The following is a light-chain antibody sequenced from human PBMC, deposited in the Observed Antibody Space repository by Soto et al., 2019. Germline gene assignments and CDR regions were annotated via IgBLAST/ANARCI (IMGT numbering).Light chain of an antibody. Sequence: QSARTQPPSASGTPGQRVTVSCSGSSSNIASNTVNWYQQLPGTAPKLLIYSNDQRPSGVPDRFSASKSGTSASLAISGLQSEDEADYYCASWDDSLNGHVFGTGTKVTVL. CDR1: SSNIASNT. V-gene: IGLV1-44*01. J-gene: IGLJ1*01. CDR3: ASWDDSLNGHV. CDR2: SND.